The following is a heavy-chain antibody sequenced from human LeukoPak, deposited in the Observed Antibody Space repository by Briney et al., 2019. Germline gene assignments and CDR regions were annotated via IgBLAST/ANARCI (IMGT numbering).Heavy chain of an antibody. V-gene: IGHV3-33*01. J-gene: IGHJ4*02. CDR3: ARSGGSYAFDC. Sequence: PGGSLRLSCAASGFTFSSYGMHWVRQAPGKGLEWVAVIWYDGSNKYYADSVKGRFTISRDNSKNTLYLQMNSLRAEDTAVYYCARSGGSYAFDCSGQGTLVTVSP. CDR2: IWYDGSNK. CDR1: GFTFSSYG. D-gene: IGHD1-26*01.